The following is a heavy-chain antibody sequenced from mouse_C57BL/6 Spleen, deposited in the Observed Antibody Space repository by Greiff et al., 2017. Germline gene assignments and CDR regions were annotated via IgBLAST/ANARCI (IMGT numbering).Heavy chain of an antibody. D-gene: IGHD2-10*02. CDR1: GFNIKDDY. CDR2: IDPENGDT. CDR3: TTGYGNSDY. J-gene: IGHJ2*01. V-gene: IGHV14-4*01. Sequence: EVKLQESGAELVRPGASVKLSCTASGFNIKDDYMHWVKQRPEQGLEWIGWIDPENGDTEYASKFQGKATRTADTSSNTAYLQLSSLTSEDTAVYYCTTGYGNSDYWGQGTTLTVSS.